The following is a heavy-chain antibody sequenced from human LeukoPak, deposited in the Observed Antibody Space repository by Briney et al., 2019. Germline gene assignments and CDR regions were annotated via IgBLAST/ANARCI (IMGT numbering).Heavy chain of an antibody. CDR3: AREEQELVRDYYYYMDV. J-gene: IGHJ6*03. CDR2: IAYAGSHT. D-gene: IGHD6-13*01. V-gene: IGHV3-30*01. CDR1: GFIFSNFA. Sequence: PGGTLRISGGASGFIFSNFAMHWVSQAPGKGLGWVALIAYAGSHTYFADSMKGRFTIASDNSRNVLYLQMSSLSGDGSAVYYCAREEQELVRDYYYYMDVWGKRNTVTVSS.